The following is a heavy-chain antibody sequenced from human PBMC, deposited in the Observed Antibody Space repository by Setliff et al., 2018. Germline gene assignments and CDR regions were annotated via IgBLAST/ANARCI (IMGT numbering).Heavy chain of an antibody. CDR2: INHSGST. Sequence: GSLRLSCAASGFTFSNAWMSWIRQPPGKGLEWIGEINHSGSTNYNPSLKSRVTISADTSNNSFSLNLFSVTAADTAVYYCAGRDYSGGDSWGHGTLVTVSS. D-gene: IGHD4-4*01. J-gene: IGHJ5*01. CDR1: GFTFSNAW. V-gene: IGHV4-34*08. CDR3: AGRDYSGGDS.